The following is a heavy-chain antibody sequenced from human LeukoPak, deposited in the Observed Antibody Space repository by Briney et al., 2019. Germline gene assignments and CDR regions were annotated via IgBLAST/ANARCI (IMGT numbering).Heavy chain of an antibody. CDR1: GFTFSSSA. V-gene: IGHV3-64D*06. J-gene: IGHJ4*02. CDR2: ISNNGGST. D-gene: IGHD3-10*01. Sequence: GGSLRLSCSASGFTFSSSAMHWVRQAPGKGLEYVSSISNNGGSTYYADSVKGRFTISRDNSKNTVFLQMSSLRAEVTAVYYCVARFGALFWGQGTLVTVSS. CDR3: VARFGALF.